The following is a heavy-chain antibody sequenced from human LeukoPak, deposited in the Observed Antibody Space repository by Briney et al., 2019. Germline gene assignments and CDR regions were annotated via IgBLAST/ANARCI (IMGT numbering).Heavy chain of an antibody. CDR3: ATDREDYDSSGYNLSDAFDI. V-gene: IGHV3-48*01. J-gene: IGHJ3*02. CDR1: GFTFSGYS. D-gene: IGHD3-22*01. CDR2: ISSSTTTI. Sequence: PGGSLRLSCAVSGFTFSGYSMKWVRQAPGKGLEWVSYISSSTTTIYHADSVKGRFTVSRDNAKNSLYLQMDSLRVEDTAVYYCATDREDYDSSGYNLSDAFDIWGQGTMVPVSS.